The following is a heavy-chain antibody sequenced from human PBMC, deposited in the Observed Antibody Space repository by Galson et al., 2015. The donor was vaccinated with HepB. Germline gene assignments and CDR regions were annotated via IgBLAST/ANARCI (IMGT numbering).Heavy chain of an antibody. CDR1: GFTLTNAW. Sequence: SLRLSCAASGFTLTNAWMKWVRQAPGKGLEWVGRLKSKASGGTTDYAAHMKGRFTISRDDSKNPLFLEMNSLKPEDTAVYYCTAFRDTSNYRFDYWGQGTLVTVSS. CDR2: LKSKASGGTT. D-gene: IGHD3-9*01. V-gene: IGHV3-15*07. J-gene: IGHJ4*02. CDR3: TAFRDTSNYRFDY.